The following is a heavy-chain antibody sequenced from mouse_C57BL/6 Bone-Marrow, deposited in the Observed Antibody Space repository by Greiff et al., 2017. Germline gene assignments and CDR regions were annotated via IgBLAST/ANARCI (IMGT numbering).Heavy chain of an antibody. CDR1: GYTFTSYW. D-gene: IGHD1-1*01. CDR3: ARRGYYYEDY. Sequence: QVQLQQPGAELVMPGASVKLSCKASGYTFTSYWMHWVKQRPGQGLEWIGEIDPSDSYTNYKQKFKGKSTLTVDKSSSTAYMQLSSLTSEDSAVYYCARRGYYYEDYWGKGTLVTVSA. CDR2: IDPSDSYT. V-gene: IGHV1-69*01. J-gene: IGHJ3*01.